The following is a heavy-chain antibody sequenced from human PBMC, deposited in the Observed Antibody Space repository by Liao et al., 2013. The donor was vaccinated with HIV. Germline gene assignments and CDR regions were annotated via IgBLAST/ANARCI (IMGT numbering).Heavy chain of an antibody. Sequence: QVQLQESGPGLVKPSETLSLTCTVSGGSISSYYWSWIRQPAGKGVEWIGRIWPGVTTNYNPSLKSRVTVSVDTSTDQFSLTLTSVTAADTAMYYCAREIAPYYFDSWGQGILVTVS. CDR1: GGSISSYY. CDR2: IWPGVTT. V-gene: IGHV4-4*07. D-gene: IGHD2-21*01. CDR3: AREIAPYYFDS. J-gene: IGHJ4*01.